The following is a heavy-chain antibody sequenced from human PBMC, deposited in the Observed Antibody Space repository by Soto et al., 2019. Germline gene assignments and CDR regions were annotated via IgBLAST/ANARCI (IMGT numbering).Heavy chain of an antibody. CDR1: GYTFAHYG. Sequence: QVQLVQSGAEVKKPGASVKVSCKASGYTFAHYGIGWVRQAPGQGLEWVGWISAYNGNTHHAQNVQGRVTMTTDTSTSTAYMELRSLRSDDTAVYYCARDLFRGVPDAFDIWGQGTMVTVSS. J-gene: IGHJ3*02. CDR3: ARDLFRGVPDAFDI. V-gene: IGHV1-18*01. CDR2: ISAYNGNT. D-gene: IGHD3-10*01.